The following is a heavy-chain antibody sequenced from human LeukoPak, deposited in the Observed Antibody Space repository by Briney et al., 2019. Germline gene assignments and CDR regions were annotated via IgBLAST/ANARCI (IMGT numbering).Heavy chain of an antibody. CDR1: GFTFSSYA. D-gene: IGHD1-26*01. CDR2: IKQDGSEI. J-gene: IGHJ4*02. CDR3: ARPSLNTGSYFDY. V-gene: IGHV3-7*01. Sequence: GGSLRLSCAASGFTFSSYAMHWVRQAPGKGLEWVANIKQDGSEIYYVDSVRGRFTISRDNAKNSLYLQMNSLRAEDTAVYYCARPSLNTGSYFDYWGQGILVSVSS.